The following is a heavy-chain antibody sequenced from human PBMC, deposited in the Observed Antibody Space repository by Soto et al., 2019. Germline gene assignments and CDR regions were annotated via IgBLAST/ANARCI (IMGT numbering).Heavy chain of an antibody. J-gene: IGHJ4*02. CDR3: ARRPPLTAGYFDY. CDR2: ISGSGDAT. Sequence: GGSLRLSCAASGFTFSSYAMSWVRQAPGKGLEWVSAISGSGDATYYADSVKGRFTISRDNAKNSLYLQMNSLRAEDTAVYYCARRPPLTAGYFDYWGQGTLVTVSS. V-gene: IGHV3-23*01. CDR1: GFTFSSYA. D-gene: IGHD6-19*01.